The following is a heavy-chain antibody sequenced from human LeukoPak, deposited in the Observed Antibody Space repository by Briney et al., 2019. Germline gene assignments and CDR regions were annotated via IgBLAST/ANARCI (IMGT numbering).Heavy chain of an antibody. V-gene: IGHV4-34*01. Sequence: SETLSLTCAVYGGSFSGYYWSWIRQPPGKGLEWIGEINHSGSTNYNPSLKSRVTISVDTSKNQFSLKLSSVTAADTAVYYCATGIVVVPAAREVWFDPWGQGTLVTVSS. CDR3: ATGIVVVPAAREVWFDP. J-gene: IGHJ5*02. D-gene: IGHD2-2*01. CDR2: INHSGST. CDR1: GGSFSGYY.